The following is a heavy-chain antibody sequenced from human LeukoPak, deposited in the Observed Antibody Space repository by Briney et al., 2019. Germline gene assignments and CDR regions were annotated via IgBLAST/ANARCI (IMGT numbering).Heavy chain of an antibody. J-gene: IGHJ4*02. Sequence: PSETLSLTCAVYGGSFSGYYWSWIRQPPGKGLDWIGEINHSGSTNYNPSLKSRVTISVDTSKNQFSLILSSVTAADTAVYYCAKRKNYYGSRRPFDYWGQGTLVTVSS. CDR3: AKRKNYYGSRRPFDY. CDR2: INHSGST. CDR1: GGSFSGYY. D-gene: IGHD3-10*01. V-gene: IGHV4-34*01.